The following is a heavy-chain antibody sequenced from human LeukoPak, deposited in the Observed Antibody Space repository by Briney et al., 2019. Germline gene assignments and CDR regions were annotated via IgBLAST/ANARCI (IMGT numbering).Heavy chain of an antibody. CDR2: ISVRSNYI. CDR1: GYTFSSYS. D-gene: IGHD3-22*01. Sequence: GGSLRLSCVASGYTFSSYSINWVRHAPGKGLEWVSSISVRSNYIYYADSVRGRFSISRDAARDSLYLQMNSLRAEATAVYFCVRLRRNSDTSGFYYYYDFWGQGTLVTVSS. CDR3: VRLRRNSDTSGFYYYYDF. V-gene: IGHV3-21*01. J-gene: IGHJ4*02.